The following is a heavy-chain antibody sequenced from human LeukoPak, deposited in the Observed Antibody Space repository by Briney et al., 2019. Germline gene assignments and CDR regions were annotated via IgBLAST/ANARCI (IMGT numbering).Heavy chain of an antibody. V-gene: IGHV1-2*02. CDR1: GYTFTGYY. CDR3: ARDPPDIVVVPAAMQDDY. CDR2: INPNSGGT. Sequence: ASVKVSCKASGYTFTGYYMHWVRQAPGQGLEWMGWINPNSGGTNYAQKLQGRVTMTRDASISTAYMELSRLRSDGAAVYYCARDPPDIVVVPAAMQDDYWGQGTLVTVSS. J-gene: IGHJ4*02. D-gene: IGHD2-2*01.